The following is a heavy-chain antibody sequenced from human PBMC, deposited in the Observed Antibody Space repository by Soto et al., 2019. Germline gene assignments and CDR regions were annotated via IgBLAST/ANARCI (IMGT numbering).Heavy chain of an antibody. CDR3: ASSPRGYCSSTSCRELGNYYGMDV. Sequence: PGESLKISCKGSGYSFTSYWISWVRQMPGKGLEWMGRIDPSDPYTNYSPSFQGHVTISADKSISTAYLQWSSLKASDTAMYYCASSPRGYCSSTSCRELGNYYGMDVWGQGTTVTVSS. D-gene: IGHD2-2*01. CDR1: GYSFTSYW. CDR2: IDPSDPYT. V-gene: IGHV5-10-1*01. J-gene: IGHJ6*02.